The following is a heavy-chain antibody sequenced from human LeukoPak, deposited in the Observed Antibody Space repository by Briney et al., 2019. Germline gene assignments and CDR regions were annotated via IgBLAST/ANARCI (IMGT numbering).Heavy chain of an antibody. D-gene: IGHD2-15*01. J-gene: IGHJ5*02. Sequence: ASVKVSCTASGGTFSSYTISWVRQAPGQGLEWMGGIIPILGIAHYAQKFQGRGTITADTSTSTAYMELSSLRSEDTAVYYCARDNGYCSGGSCYWNWFDPWGQGTLVTVSS. CDR3: ARDNGYCSGGSCYWNWFDP. CDR1: GGTFSSYT. CDR2: IIPILGIA. V-gene: IGHV1-69*04.